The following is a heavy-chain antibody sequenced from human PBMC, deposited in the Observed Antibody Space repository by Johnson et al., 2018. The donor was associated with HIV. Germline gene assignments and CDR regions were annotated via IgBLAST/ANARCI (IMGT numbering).Heavy chain of an antibody. V-gene: IGHV3-66*01. CDR3: AKGRIAAAGTGVDAFDI. CDR1: GFTVSRNY. D-gene: IGHD6-13*01. Sequence: EKLVESGGGLVQPGGSLRLSCAASGFTVSRNYMSWVRQAPGKGLEWVSVIYSGGSTHYADSVKGRFTISRDNSKNTLYLQMNSLRAEDTAVYYCAKGRIAAAGTGVDAFDIWGQGTMVTVSS. CDR2: IYSGGST. J-gene: IGHJ3*02.